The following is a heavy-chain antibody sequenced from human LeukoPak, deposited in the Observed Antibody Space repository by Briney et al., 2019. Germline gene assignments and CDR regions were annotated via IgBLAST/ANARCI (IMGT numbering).Heavy chain of an antibody. V-gene: IGHV4-31*03. J-gene: IGHJ4*02. CDR2: IYYSGST. D-gene: IGHD4-17*01. CDR3: ARGPEDDTVSHFDY. Sequence: PSETLSLTCTVSGGSISSGGYYWSWIRQRPGKGLEWVGYIYYSGSTYYNPSLKSRVTISVDTSKNQFSLKLSSVTAADTAVYYCARGPEDDTVSHFDYWGQGTLVTVSS. CDR1: GGSISSGGYY.